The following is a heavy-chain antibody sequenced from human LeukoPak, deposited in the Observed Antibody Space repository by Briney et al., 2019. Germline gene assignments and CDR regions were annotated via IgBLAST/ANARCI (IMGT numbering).Heavy chain of an antibody. J-gene: IGHJ4*02. CDR3: GRNFEYDYGDYGYFDY. D-gene: IGHD4-17*01. Sequence: PSETLSLTCAVSGGSFSSGGYSWSWIRQPPGQGLEWIVYINDSGSTYYNPSIESRITISVDRSKNQFPLKLSSVAAADTAVYYCGRNFEYDYGDYGYFDYWGQGTLVTVSS. CDR1: GGSFSSGGYS. CDR2: INDSGST. V-gene: IGHV4-30-2*01.